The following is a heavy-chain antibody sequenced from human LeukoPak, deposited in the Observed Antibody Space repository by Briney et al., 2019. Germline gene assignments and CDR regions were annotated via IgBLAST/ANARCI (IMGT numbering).Heavy chain of an antibody. CDR1: GGTFISSA. CDR3: ASSRFVRDGYNSPYYYYGMDV. Sequence: ASVKVSCKASGGTFISSAINWVRQAPGQGLESMGRIIPILGIANYAQKFQGRVTITADNSTSTAYMELSSLRSEDTAVYYCASSRFVRDGYNSPYYYYGMDVCGQGTTVTVSS. D-gene: IGHD5-24*01. V-gene: IGHV1-69*04. J-gene: IGHJ6*02. CDR2: IIPILGIA.